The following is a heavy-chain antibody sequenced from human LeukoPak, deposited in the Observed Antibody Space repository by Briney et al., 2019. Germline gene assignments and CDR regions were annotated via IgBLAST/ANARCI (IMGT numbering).Heavy chain of an antibody. Sequence: GGSLRLSCAVSGFTFNTYWMSWVRQAPGKGLEWVANIKQDGSETHYGDSVRGRFTISRDNANNSLYLRMNSLRAEDTALYFCARDTYDSSDYYFYYMDVWGKGTTVTVSS. J-gene: IGHJ6*03. CDR3: ARDTYDSSDYYFYYMDV. D-gene: IGHD3-22*01. CDR1: GFTFNTYW. CDR2: IKQDGSET. V-gene: IGHV3-7*01.